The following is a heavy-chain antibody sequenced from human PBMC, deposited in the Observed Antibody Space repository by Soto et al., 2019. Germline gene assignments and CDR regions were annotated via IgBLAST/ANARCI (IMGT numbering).Heavy chain of an antibody. V-gene: IGHV3-30-3*01. CDR1: GFTFSSYA. CDR3: AREWELADAFDI. D-gene: IGHD1-26*01. CDR2: ISYDGSNK. J-gene: IGHJ3*02. Sequence: QVQLVESGGGVVQPGRSLRLSCAASGFTFSSYAMHWARQAPGKGLEWVAVISYDGSNKYYADSVKGRFTISRDNSKNTLYLQMNSLRAEDTAVYYCAREWELADAFDIWGQGTMVTVSS.